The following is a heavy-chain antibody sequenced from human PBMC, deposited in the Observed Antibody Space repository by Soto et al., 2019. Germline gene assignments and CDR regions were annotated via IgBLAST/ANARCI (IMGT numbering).Heavy chain of an antibody. CDR2: IDPSDSYT. V-gene: IGHV5-10-1*01. CDR1: GYAFSSYW. J-gene: IGHJ6*02. CDR3: AKHSFNQTQGMDV. Sequence: GESLKISCKASGYAFSSYWIGWVRQMPGKGLEWMGRIDPSDSYTNYSPSFQGHVTISADKSISTAYLQWSSLKASDTAMYYCAKHSFNQTQGMDVWGQGTTDTVSS.